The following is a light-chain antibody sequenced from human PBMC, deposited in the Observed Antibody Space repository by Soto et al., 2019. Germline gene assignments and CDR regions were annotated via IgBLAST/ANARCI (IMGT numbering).Light chain of an antibody. CDR2: DVS. J-gene: IGLJ1*01. CDR1: SRDVCGYKY. CDR3: CSYTTSNTRQIV. V-gene: IGLV2-14*03. Sequence: SSLTQPSSLSGAPGQSITISRPGTSRDVCGYKYFSWYQHPPGKAPKLMIYDVSNRPSGVSNRFSGSKSGNTASLTISGLQPEDEADYYCCSYTTSNTRQIVFGTGTKVTVL.